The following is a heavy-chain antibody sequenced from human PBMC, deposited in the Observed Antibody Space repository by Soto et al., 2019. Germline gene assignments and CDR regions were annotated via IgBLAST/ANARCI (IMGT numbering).Heavy chain of an antibody. CDR1: GYIFTDHL. V-gene: IGHV1-2*04. CDR2: INPNSGGT. J-gene: IGHJ4*02. Sequence: ASVKVSCKTSGYIFTDHLIHWVRQSPGQGLQWVGWINPNSGGTNYAQKFQGWVTMTRDTSISTAYMELSRLRSDDTAVYYCAREFRPYSSAYFDYWGQGTLVTVSS. CDR3: AREFRPYSSAYFDY. D-gene: IGHD6-25*01.